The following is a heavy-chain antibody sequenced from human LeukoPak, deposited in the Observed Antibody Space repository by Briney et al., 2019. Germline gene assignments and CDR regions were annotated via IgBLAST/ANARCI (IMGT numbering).Heavy chain of an antibody. D-gene: IGHD6-19*01. V-gene: IGHV1-69*04. CDR1: GGTFSSYA. Sequence: GASVKVSCKASGGTFSSYAISWVRQAPGQGLEWMGRIIPILGIANYAQKFQGRVTITADKSTSTAYMELSSLRSEDTAVYYCARERIAVAGTLTEYFQHWGQGTLVTVSS. CDR2: IIPILGIA. CDR3: ARERIAVAGTLTEYFQH. J-gene: IGHJ1*01.